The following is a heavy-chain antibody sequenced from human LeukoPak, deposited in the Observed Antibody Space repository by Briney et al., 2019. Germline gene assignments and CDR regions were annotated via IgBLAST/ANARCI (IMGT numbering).Heavy chain of an antibody. V-gene: IGHV3-21*01. J-gene: IGHJ4*02. D-gene: IGHD6-13*01. CDR1: GFTFSSYS. Sequence: GGSLRLSCAASGFTFSSYSMNWVRQAPGKGLGWVSSISSRSSYIYYADSVKGRFTISRDDAKNSLNLQMNSLRAEDTAVYYCARVLAAAGTLHFDHWGQGVLVSVSS. CDR2: ISSRSSYI. CDR3: ARVLAAAGTLHFDH.